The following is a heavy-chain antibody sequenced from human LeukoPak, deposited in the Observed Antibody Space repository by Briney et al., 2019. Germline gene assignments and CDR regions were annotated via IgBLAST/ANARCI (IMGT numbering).Heavy chain of an antibody. Sequence: SVKVSCKASGGTFSSYAISWVRQAPGQGLEWMGRIIPIFGIANYAQKFQGRVTITADKSTSTAYMELSSLRSVDTAVYYCARPYYYDSSGYYSNDAFDIWGQGTMVTVSS. CDR2: IIPIFGIA. D-gene: IGHD3-22*01. J-gene: IGHJ3*02. V-gene: IGHV1-69*04. CDR1: GGTFSSYA. CDR3: ARPYYYDSSGYYSNDAFDI.